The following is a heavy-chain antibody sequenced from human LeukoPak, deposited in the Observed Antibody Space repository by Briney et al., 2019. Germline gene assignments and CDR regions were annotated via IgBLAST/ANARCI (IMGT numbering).Heavy chain of an antibody. CDR1: GYTLTELS. J-gene: IGHJ6*03. CDR3: ATADRFPYCCGDCYSPMDV. CDR2: FDPEDGET. Sequence: GASVKVSCKVSGYTLTELSMHWVRQAPGKGLEWMGGFDPEDGETIYAQKFQGRVTMTEATSTDTAYMELSSLRSEGTAVYYCATADRFPYCCGDCYSPMDVWGKGTTVTVSS. V-gene: IGHV1-24*01. D-gene: IGHD2-21*02.